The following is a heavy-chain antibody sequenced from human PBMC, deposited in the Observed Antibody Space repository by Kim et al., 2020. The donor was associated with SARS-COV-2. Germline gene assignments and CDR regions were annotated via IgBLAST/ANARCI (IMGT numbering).Heavy chain of an antibody. Sequence: GGSLRLSCAASGFTFSSYAMSWVRQAPGKGLEWVSAISGSGGRTYYADSVKGRFTISRDNSKNTLYLQMNSLRAEDTAVYYGTVGIAAVGYWGQGTLVTVSS. V-gene: IGHV3-23*01. CDR2: ISGSGGRT. CDR3: TVGIAAVGY. D-gene: IGHD6-13*01. J-gene: IGHJ4*02. CDR1: GFTFSSYA.